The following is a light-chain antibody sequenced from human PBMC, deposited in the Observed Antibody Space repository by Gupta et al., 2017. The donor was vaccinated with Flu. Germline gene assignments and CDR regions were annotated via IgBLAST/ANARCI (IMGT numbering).Light chain of an antibody. CDR3: QQYSTLPRT. J-gene: IGKJ1*01. V-gene: IGKV3-15*01. CDR1: QSAGST. Sequence: PATLSVAPRETATLSCRASQSAGSTLAWYQHTPGQAPRLLIYGASPTATGIPARFSGSGSGTXFTLTIXSLKSEDVAIYYCQQYSTLPRTFGXGTKVEIK. CDR2: GAS.